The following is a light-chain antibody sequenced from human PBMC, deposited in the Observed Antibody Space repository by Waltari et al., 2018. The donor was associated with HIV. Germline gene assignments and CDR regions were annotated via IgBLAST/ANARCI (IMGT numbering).Light chain of an antibody. Sequence: SYELPQPPSVSVSPGQTARIPCFGDAFPKQYAYWYHQKPGQAPVMVIYKDSERPSGIPERFSGSSSGTTVTLTISGVQAEDEADYYCQSADSSGTYRVFGGGTKLTVL. CDR2: KDS. V-gene: IGLV3-25*03. J-gene: IGLJ3*02. CDR1: AFPKQY. CDR3: QSADSSGTYRV.